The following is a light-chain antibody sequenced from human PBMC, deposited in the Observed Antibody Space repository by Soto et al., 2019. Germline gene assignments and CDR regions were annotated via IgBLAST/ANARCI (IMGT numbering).Light chain of an antibody. J-gene: IGKJ4*01. CDR3: QQRRTWLT. Sequence: EIVLTQSPATLSLSPGERATLSCRASQSVSTYLAWDQQKPGQAPRLLIYDASKRATGVPARFSGSGSGTDFTLTISSLEPDDFAVYYCQQRRTWLTFGGGTKVEIK. V-gene: IGKV3-11*01. CDR2: DAS. CDR1: QSVSTY.